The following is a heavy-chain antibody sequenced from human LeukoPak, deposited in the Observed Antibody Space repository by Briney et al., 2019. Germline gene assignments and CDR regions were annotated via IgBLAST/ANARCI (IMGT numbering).Heavy chain of an antibody. CDR2: IWYDGSNQ. V-gene: IGHV3-33*01. J-gene: IGHJ4*02. CDR1: GFTFTNYG. CDR3: SANFDF. D-gene: IGHD6-25*01. Sequence: GGSLRLSCAASGFTFTNYGMHWVRQAPGKGLEWVAVIWYDGSNQYYADSVKGRFTISRDNSMNTLYLQMNSLRAEDTAVYYCSANFDFWGQGTLVTVSS.